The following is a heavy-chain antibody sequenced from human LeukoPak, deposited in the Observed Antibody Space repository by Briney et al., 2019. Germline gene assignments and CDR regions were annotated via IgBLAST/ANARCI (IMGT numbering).Heavy chain of an antibody. CDR2: ISSSSSYI. CDR3: ARESEATRNIDY. J-gene: IGHJ4*02. V-gene: IGHV3-21*01. D-gene: IGHD1-14*01. Sequence: GGSLRLSCAASGFTFSSYSMNWVRQAPGKGLEWVSSISSSSSYIYYADSVKGRFTISRDNAKNSLYLQMNSLRAEGTAVYYCARESEATRNIDYWGQGTLVTVSS. CDR1: GFTFSSYS.